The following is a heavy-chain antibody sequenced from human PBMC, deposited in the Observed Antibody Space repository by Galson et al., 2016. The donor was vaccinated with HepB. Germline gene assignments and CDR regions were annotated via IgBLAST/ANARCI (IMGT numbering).Heavy chain of an antibody. CDR1: GFTFSSYG. J-gene: IGHJ4*02. CDR3: AKAFGTGFWSGYDY. D-gene: IGHD3-3*01. V-gene: IGHV3-23*01. Sequence: SLRLSCAGSGFTFSSYGMTWVRQAPGKGLEWVSGITGSGDKTLYADSVKGRFTISRDNSKNTLYLQMNSLRAEDTAVYYCAKAFGTGFWSGYDYWGQGTLVSVSS. CDR2: ITGSGDKT.